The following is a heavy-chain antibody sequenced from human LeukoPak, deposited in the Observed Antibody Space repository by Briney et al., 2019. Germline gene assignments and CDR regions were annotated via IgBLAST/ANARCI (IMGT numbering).Heavy chain of an antibody. J-gene: IGHJ3*02. Sequence: SETLSLTCTVSGGSISSSSYYWDRLREPPGRGLEWFGSIYYSGSTYYNPSLKSRVTISVDTSKNQFSLKLSSVTAADTAVYYCARRAVTTLDDAFDIWGQGTMVTVSS. CDR2: IYYSGST. CDR1: GGSISSSSYY. D-gene: IGHD4-17*01. CDR3: ARRAVTTLDDAFDI. V-gene: IGHV4-39*07.